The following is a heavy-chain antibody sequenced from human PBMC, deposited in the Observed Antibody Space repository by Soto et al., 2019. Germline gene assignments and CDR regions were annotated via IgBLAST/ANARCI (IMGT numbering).Heavy chain of an antibody. J-gene: IGHJ4*02. Sequence: ASVKVSCKASGYTFTGYYMHWVRQAPGQGLEWMGWINPNSGGTNYAQKFQGWVTMTRDTSISTAYMELSRLRSDDTAVYYCATARFDYGDYVFDYWGQGTLVTVSS. V-gene: IGHV1-2*04. CDR2: INPNSGGT. CDR1: GYTFTGYY. D-gene: IGHD4-17*01. CDR3: ATARFDYGDYVFDY.